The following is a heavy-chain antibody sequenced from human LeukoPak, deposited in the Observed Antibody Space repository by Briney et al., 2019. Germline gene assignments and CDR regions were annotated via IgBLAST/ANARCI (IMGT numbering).Heavy chain of an antibody. J-gene: IGHJ4*02. D-gene: IGHD2-2*01. CDR1: GASISSNSYY. Sequence: PSETLSLTCTVSGASISSNSYYWGWIRQPPGRGLEWIGSIYYSGSTYYNPSLKSRVTISVDTSKNQFSLKLSSVTAADTAVYYCARLRYCSSTSCPPFDYWGQGTLVTVSS. CDR2: IYYSGST. CDR3: ARLRYCSSTSCPPFDY. V-gene: IGHV4-39*07.